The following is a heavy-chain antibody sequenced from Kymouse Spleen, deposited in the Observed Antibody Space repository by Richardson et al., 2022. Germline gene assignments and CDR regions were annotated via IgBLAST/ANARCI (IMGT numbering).Heavy chain of an antibody. CDR2: IKQDGSEK. Sequence: EVQLVESGGGLVQPGGSLRLSCAASGFTFSSYWMSWVRQAPGKGLEWVANIKQDGSEKYYVDSVKGRFTISRDNAKNSLYLQMNSLRAEDTAVYYCARGGAARPDWFDPWGQGTLVTVSS. V-gene: IGHV3-7*01. CDR1: GFTFSSYW. D-gene: IGHD6-6*01. J-gene: IGHJ5*02. CDR3: ARGGAARPDWFDP.